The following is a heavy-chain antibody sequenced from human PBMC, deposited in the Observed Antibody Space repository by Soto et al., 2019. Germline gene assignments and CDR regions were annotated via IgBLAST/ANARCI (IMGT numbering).Heavy chain of an antibody. Sequence: EVQLVESGGGLVQPGGSLKLSWEASGFTLSGSAMHWVRQASGKGREWVGRIRSKANSYATAYAASVKGRFTISRDDSKNTAYLQMNSLKTEDTAVYYCTRREQQLSAYDYWGQGTLVTVSS. D-gene: IGHD6-13*01. J-gene: IGHJ4*02. CDR1: GFTLSGSA. V-gene: IGHV3-73*02. CDR2: IRSKANSYAT. CDR3: TRREQQLSAYDY.